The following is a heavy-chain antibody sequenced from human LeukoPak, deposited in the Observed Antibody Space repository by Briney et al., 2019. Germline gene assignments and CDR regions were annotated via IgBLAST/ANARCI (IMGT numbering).Heavy chain of an antibody. J-gene: IGHJ3*02. D-gene: IGHD4-17*01. Sequence: PSGTLSLTCTVSGGSISSYYWSWIRQPPGKGLEWIGYIYYSGSTNYNPSLKGRVTISVDTSKTQFSLKLSSVTAADTAVYYCAREGSSHDYGDYVDAFDIWGQGTMVTVSS. CDR1: GGSISSYY. CDR3: AREGSSHDYGDYVDAFDI. CDR2: IYYSGST. V-gene: IGHV4-59*01.